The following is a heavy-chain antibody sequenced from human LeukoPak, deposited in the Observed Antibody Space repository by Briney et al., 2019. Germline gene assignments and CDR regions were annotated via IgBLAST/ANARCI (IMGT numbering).Heavy chain of an antibody. CDR3: ARAEGDFWSGYYSLDY. J-gene: IGHJ4*02. D-gene: IGHD3-3*01. Sequence: GGSLRLSCAASGFTFSSYWMHWVRQAPGKGLVWVSRINSDGSSTTYADSVKGRFTISRDNAKNTLYLQMNSLRGEDTAVYYCARAEGDFWSGYYSLDYWGQGTLVTVSS. CDR2: INSDGSST. CDR1: GFTFSSYW. V-gene: IGHV3-74*01.